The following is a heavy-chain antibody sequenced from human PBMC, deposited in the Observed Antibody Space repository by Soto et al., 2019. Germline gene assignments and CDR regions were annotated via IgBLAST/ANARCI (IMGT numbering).Heavy chain of an antibody. CDR1: GFTFSDYY. V-gene: IGHV3-11*06. CDR2: ISSSSSYT. J-gene: IGHJ6*02. CDR3: ARDRGQLGLRSSKYYYYGREV. Sequence: PGGSLRLSCAASGFTFSDYYMSWIRQAPGKGLEWVSYISSSSSYTNYADSVKGRFTISRDNAKKSLYLQMNSLRAEDTAVYYCARDRGQLGLRSSKYYYYGREVWGQGTTVTVS. D-gene: IGHD5-18*01.